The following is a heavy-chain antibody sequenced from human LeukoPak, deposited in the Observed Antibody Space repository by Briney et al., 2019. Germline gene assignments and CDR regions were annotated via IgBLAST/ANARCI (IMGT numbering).Heavy chain of an antibody. CDR2: IYYSGST. J-gene: IGHJ1*01. CDR3: ARHVGQWLKGEYFQH. V-gene: IGHV4-59*08. D-gene: IGHD6-19*01. Sequence: SETLSLTCTVSGGSISSYYRSWIRQPPGKGLEWIGYIYYSGSTNYNPSLKSRVTISVDTSKNQFSLKLSSVTAADTAVYYCARHVGQWLKGEYFQHWGQGTLVTVSS. CDR1: GGSISSYY.